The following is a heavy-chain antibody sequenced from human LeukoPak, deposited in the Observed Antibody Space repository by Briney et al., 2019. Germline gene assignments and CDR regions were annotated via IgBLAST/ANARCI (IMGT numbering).Heavy chain of an antibody. D-gene: IGHD6-13*01. CDR3: ARGTVCGSGGKCSGSWYYDY. V-gene: IGHV1-8*01. J-gene: IGHJ4*02. CDR2: MNPNSGNT. Sequence: ASVKVSCKASGYTFTSNDINWVRQATGQGLEWMGRMNPNSGNTGYAQKFQGRVAMTRNTSISTAYMELSSLRSEDTAVYYCARGTVCGSGGKCSGSWYYDYWGQGTLVTVSS. CDR1: GYTFTSND.